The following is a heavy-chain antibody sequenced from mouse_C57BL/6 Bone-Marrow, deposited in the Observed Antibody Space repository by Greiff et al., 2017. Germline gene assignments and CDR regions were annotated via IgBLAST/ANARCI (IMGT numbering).Heavy chain of an antibody. J-gene: IGHJ4*01. V-gene: IGHV5-4*01. CDR1: GFTFSSYA. CDR2: ISDGGSYT. Sequence: EVQGVESGGGLVKPGGSLKLSCAASGFTFSSYAMSWVRQTPEKRLEWVATISDGGSYTYYPDNVKGRFTISRDNAKNNLYLQMSHLKSEDPAMYYCARWLLGAMDYWGQGTSVTVSS. CDR3: ARWLLGAMDY. D-gene: IGHD2-3*01.